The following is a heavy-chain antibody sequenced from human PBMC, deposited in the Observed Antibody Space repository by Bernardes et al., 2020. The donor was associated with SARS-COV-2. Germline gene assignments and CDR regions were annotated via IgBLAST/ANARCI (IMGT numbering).Heavy chain of an antibody. D-gene: IGHD3-22*01. CDR1: GFTFSSYS. J-gene: IGHJ4*02. V-gene: IGHV3-48*02. CDR3: ARVVENNSAYYSTPLDS. CDR2: ISSSSSAI. Sequence: AGSLRLSCAASGFTFSSYSMNWVRQAPGKGLEWVSYISSSSSAIYYAESVKGRFIISRDNAKNSLYLQMNSLRDGDTAVYYCARVVENNSAYYSTPLDSWGQGTLVTVSS.